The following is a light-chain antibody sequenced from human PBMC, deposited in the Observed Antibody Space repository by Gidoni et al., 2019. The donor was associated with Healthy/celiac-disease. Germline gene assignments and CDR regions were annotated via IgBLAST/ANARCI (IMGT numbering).Light chain of an antibody. Sequence: DIQMTQSPSSLSAYVGDRVTITCRASKGISNYLAWYQQKPGKVPKLLIYAASTLQSGVSSRFSGSGSGTDVTLTISSLQPEDVATYYCQKYNSAPLFGGGTKVEIK. CDR1: KGISNY. V-gene: IGKV1-27*01. CDR2: AAS. CDR3: QKYNSAPL. J-gene: IGKJ4*01.